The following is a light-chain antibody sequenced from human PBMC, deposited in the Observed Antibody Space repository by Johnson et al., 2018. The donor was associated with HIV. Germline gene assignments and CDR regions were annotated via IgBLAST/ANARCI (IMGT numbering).Light chain of an antibody. J-gene: IGLJ1*01. Sequence: QLVLTQPPSVSAAPGQKVTISCSGSISNIGNNYVSWYQQVPGTAPKVLIYDNNKRPSGIPDRFSGSKSGTSATLGITGLQTGDEADYYCGTWDSSLRAPYVFVTGTKVTVL. CDR2: DNN. CDR1: ISNIGNNY. V-gene: IGLV1-51*01. CDR3: GTWDSSLRAPYV.